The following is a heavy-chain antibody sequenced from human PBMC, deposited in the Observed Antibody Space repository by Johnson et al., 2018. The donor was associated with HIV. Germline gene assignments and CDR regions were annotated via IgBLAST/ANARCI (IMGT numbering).Heavy chain of an antibody. D-gene: IGHD1-1*01. Sequence: MQLVESGGGLVQPGGSLRLSCAASGFTFRSYAMHWVRQAPGKGLEYVSAISSNGGRTYYANSVKGRFTISRDNSKNTLSLQMGSLRAEDMAVYYCVRDQSESTTGKEAGAFDIWGLGTMVTVSS. J-gene: IGHJ3*02. CDR3: VRDQSESTTGKEAGAFDI. V-gene: IGHV3-64*01. CDR2: ISSNGGRT. CDR1: GFTFRSYA.